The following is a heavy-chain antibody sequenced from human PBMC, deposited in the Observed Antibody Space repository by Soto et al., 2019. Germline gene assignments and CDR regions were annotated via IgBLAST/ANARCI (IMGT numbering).Heavy chain of an antibody. D-gene: IGHD2-21*02. CDR1: GGSISSYY. V-gene: IGHV4-59*01. CDR2: IYYSGST. J-gene: IGHJ4*02. Sequence: PSETLSLTCTVSGGSISSYYWSWIRQPPGKGLEWIGYIYYSGSTNYNPSLKSRVTISVDTSKNQFSLKLSSVTAADTAVYYCARAIGGGDSFYYFDYWGQGTLVTVSS. CDR3: ARAIGGGDSFYYFDY.